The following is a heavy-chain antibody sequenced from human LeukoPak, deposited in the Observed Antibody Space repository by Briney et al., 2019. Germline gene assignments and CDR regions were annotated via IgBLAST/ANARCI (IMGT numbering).Heavy chain of an antibody. D-gene: IGHD3-10*01. Sequence: ASVKVSCETSGYSFRSHAISWVRQAPGQGLEWMGWISVYNGDTKYAQNLQGRVTLTTDTSTSTAYMELRSLRSDDTAVYYCVRGGGFNSGFEYWAREPWSPSPQ. CDR2: ISVYNGDT. J-gene: IGHJ4*02. V-gene: IGHV1-18*01. CDR3: VRGGGFNSGFEY. CDR1: GYSFRSHA.